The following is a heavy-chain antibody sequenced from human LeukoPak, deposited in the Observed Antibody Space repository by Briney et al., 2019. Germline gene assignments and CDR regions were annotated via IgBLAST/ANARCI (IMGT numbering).Heavy chain of an antibody. D-gene: IGHD6-19*01. CDR3: ARGRRSYYGMDV. Sequence: SETLSLTCAVYGGSFSGYYWSWIRQPPGKGLEWMGEINHSGSTNYNPSLKSRVTISVDTSKNQFSLKLSSVTAADTAVYYCARGRRSYYGMDVWGQGTTVTVSS. CDR2: INHSGST. CDR1: GGSFSGYY. V-gene: IGHV4-34*01. J-gene: IGHJ6*02.